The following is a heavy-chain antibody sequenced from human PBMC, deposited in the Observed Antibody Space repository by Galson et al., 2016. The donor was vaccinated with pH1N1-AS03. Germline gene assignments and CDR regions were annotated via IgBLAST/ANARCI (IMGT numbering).Heavy chain of an antibody. CDR1: GGTFRSDA. J-gene: IGHJ4*02. CDR3: ARDTSTTATTHFDY. Sequence: SVKVSCKASGGTFRSDAISWVRQAPGQGLEWMGRIIPILGITDYAQKFQGRVTITADKSTSTAYMELSSLRSEDTAVYYCARDTSTTATTHFDYWGQGTLVTISS. V-gene: IGHV1-69*04. D-gene: IGHD1-1*01. CDR2: IIPILGIT.